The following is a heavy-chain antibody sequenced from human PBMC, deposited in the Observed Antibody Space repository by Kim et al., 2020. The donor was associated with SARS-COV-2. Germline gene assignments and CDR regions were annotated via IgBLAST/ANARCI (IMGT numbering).Heavy chain of an antibody. CDR1: GGSFSGYY. J-gene: IGHJ6*02. CDR3: ARKIGQIYYYYYYGMDV. CDR2: INHSGST. V-gene: IGHV4-34*01. Sequence: SETLSLTCAVYGGSFSGYYWSWIRQPPGKGLEWIGEINHSGSTNYNPSLKSRVTISVDTSKNQFSLKLSSVTAADTAVYYCARKIGQIYYYYYYGMDVWGQGTTVTVSS.